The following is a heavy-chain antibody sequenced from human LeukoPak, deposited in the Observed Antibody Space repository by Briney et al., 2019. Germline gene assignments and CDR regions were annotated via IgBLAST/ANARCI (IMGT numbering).Heavy chain of an antibody. Sequence: PAGGSVRLSCTASGFIDSSNYMIWVRQAPGKGREGVSVIYSGGSTYYADSVKGRFTISLDNSKNPLYLQMNSLRADDTAVYYCVCPPVTTVDWYFDLWGRGTLVTVSS. V-gene: IGHV3-66*01. D-gene: IGHD4-17*01. J-gene: IGHJ2*01. CDR3: VCPPVTTVDWYFDL. CDR1: GFIDSSNY. CDR2: IYSGGST.